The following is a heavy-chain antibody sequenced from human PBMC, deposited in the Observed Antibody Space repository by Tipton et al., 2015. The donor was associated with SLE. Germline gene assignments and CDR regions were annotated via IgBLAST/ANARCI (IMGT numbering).Heavy chain of an antibody. V-gene: IGHV3-33*08. CDR3: ARQNDDRNAFDI. CDR1: GFTFSDHY. D-gene: IGHD1-1*01. J-gene: IGHJ3*02. Sequence: SLRLSCAASGFTFSDHYMDWVRQAPGKGLEWVALIWFDGSKKYFADSVKGRFTISRDTSTNTLYLQMNSLRAEDTAVYYCARQNDDRNAFDIWGQGTRVTVSS. CDR2: IWFDGSKK.